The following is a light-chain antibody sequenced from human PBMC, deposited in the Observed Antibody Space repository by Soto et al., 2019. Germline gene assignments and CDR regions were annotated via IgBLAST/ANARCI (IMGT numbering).Light chain of an antibody. J-gene: IGLJ1*01. CDR1: SSDIGGFNY. V-gene: IGLV2-11*01. Sequence: QSVLTQPRSVSGSPGQSVTISCTGTSSDIGGFNYVSWYQHHPGKAPKVILYAVIKRPSGVPDRFSASKSGNTASLTISGLRAEDEADYYCCSYAGSYTFVFGTGTKVTV. CDR2: AVI. CDR3: CSYAGSYTFV.